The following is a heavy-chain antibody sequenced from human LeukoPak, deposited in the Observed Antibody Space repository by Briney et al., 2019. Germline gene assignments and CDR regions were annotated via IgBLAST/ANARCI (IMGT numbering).Heavy chain of an antibody. CDR3: ARRISMGIPPDY. Sequence: PGGSLRLSCAASGFTFSSYAMSWVRQAPGKGLEWVLAISGSGGTTYPANSVKGRFSISRDNYKNPPYLQMNSLRAEDTAVYYCARRISMGIPPDYWGQGTLVTVSS. D-gene: IGHD3-10*01. CDR1: GFTFSSYA. V-gene: IGHV3-23*01. CDR2: ISGSGGTT. J-gene: IGHJ4*02.